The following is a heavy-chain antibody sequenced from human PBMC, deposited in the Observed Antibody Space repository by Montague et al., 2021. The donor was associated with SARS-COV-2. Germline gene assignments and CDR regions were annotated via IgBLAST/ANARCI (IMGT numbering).Heavy chain of an antibody. J-gene: IGHJ3*02. Sequence: SLRLSCAASGFTFSSYDMHWVRQATGKGLEWVSAIGTAGDTYYPGSVKGRFTISRENAKNSQYLQMNSLRAGDTAVYYCASGPSRDGYNGGDAFDIWGQGTMVTVSS. CDR1: GFTFSSYD. CDR3: ASGPSRDGYNGGDAFDI. CDR2: IGTAGDT. D-gene: IGHD5-24*01. V-gene: IGHV3-13*01.